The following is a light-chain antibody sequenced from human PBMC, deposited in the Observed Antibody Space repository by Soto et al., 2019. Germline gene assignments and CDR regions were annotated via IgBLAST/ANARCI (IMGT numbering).Light chain of an antibody. CDR2: EAN. CDR3: CSYAGTNTFV. CDR1: SSDVGSYHL. V-gene: IGLV2-23*01. Sequence: QSALTQPASVSGSPGQSITISCTGTSSDVGSYHLVSWYQQHPGKAPKLMIYEANKRPSGVSNRFSGSKSANTASLTISGLQTEDEADYYCCSYAGTNTFVFGTGTKVTVL. J-gene: IGLJ1*01.